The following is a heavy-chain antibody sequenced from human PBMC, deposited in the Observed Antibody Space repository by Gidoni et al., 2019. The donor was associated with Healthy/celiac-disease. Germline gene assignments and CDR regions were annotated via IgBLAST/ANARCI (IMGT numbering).Heavy chain of an antibody. J-gene: IGHJ3*02. V-gene: IGHV3-30-3*01. Sequence: QVQLVESGGGVVQPGMSLRLSCAASGSTISGSAMHWVRKAPGKGLEWVAVISYDGSNKYYADSVKGRFTISRDNSKNTLYLQMNSLRAEDTAVYYCARDGIAAPNDAFDIWGQGTMVTVSS. CDR3: ARDGIAAPNDAFDI. D-gene: IGHD2-21*01. CDR1: GSTISGSA. CDR2: ISYDGSNK.